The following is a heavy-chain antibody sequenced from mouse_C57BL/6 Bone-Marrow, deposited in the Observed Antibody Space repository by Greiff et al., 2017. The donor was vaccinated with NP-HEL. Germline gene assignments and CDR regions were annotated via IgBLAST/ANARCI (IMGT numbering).Heavy chain of an antibody. Sequence: VQLQQPGAELVKPGASVKLSCKASGYTFTSYWMHWVKQRLGQGLEWIGMIHPNSGSTNYNEKFKSKATLTVDKSSSTAYMQLSSLTSEDSAVYYCAREGVVTTDYFDYWGQGTTLTVSS. V-gene: IGHV1-64*01. CDR3: AREGVVTTDYFDY. CDR1: GYTFTSYW. CDR2: IHPNSGST. J-gene: IGHJ2*01. D-gene: IGHD2-2*01.